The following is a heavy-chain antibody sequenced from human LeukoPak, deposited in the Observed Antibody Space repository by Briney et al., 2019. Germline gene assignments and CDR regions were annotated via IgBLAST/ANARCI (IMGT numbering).Heavy chain of an antibody. CDR3: ARHRSGTNDY. J-gene: IGHJ4*02. CDR2: IHSDGSRT. V-gene: IGHV3-74*01. CDR1: GVTFSGYW. Sequence: GGTLRLSCAASGVTFSGYWMHWVRQAPGKGRVWASCIHSDGSRTTYADSVKGRFTISRVNAKSTLYLQMNSLRAEDTSVYYCARHRSGTNDYWGQGTLVTVSS. D-gene: IGHD1-7*01.